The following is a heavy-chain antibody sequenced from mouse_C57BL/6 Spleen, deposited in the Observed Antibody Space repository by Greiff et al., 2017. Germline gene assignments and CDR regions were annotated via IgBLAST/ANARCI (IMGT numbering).Heavy chain of an antibody. V-gene: IGHV1-39*01. CDR2: INPNYGTT. D-gene: IGHD2-4*01. CDR1: GYSFTDYN. J-gene: IGHJ2*01. CDR3: VYDYDGFDY. Sequence: VHVKQSGPELVKPGASVKISCKASGYSFTDYNMNWVKQSNGKSLEWIGVINPNYGTTSYNQKFKGKATLPVDQSSSTAYMQLNSLTSEDSAVYYCVYDYDGFDYWGQGTTLTVAS.